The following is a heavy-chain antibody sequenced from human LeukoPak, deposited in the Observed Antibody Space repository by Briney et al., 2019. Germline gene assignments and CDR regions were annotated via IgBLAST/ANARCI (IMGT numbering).Heavy chain of an antibody. Sequence: PTGRSLRLSCAASGFTLSSYAMHWVRQAPGKGLEWVAVISYDGSNKYYADSVKGRFTISRDNSKNTLYLQMNSLRAEDTAVYYCARGDSYYYDSSGDDAFDIWGQGTVVTVSS. V-gene: IGHV3-30*01. CDR2: ISYDGSNK. CDR1: GFTLSSYA. J-gene: IGHJ3*02. D-gene: IGHD3-22*01. CDR3: ARGDSYYYDSSGDDAFDI.